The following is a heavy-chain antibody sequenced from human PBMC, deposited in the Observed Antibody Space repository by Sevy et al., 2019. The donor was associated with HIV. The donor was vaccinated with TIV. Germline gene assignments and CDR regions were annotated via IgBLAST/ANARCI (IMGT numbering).Heavy chain of an antibody. Sequence: QPGGSLRLSCAASGFTFSSYAMSWVRQAPGKGLEWVSDISGSGGSTYYADSVKGRFTISRDNSKNTLYLQMNSLRAEDTAVYYCAKKWDSYGEYFQHWGQGTLVTVSS. J-gene: IGHJ1*01. D-gene: IGHD5-18*01. CDR1: GFTFSSYA. V-gene: IGHV3-23*01. CDR3: AKKWDSYGEYFQH. CDR2: ISGSGGST.